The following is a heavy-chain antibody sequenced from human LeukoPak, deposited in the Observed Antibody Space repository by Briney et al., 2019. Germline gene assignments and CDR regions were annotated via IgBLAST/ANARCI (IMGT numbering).Heavy chain of an antibody. CDR2: ISYDGSNK. Sequence: LSXAXXXFTXXSYGMHWVRQAPGKGLEWVAVISYDGSNKYYADSVKGRFTISRDNSKNTLYLQMNSLRVDDTAVYYCARRSAKIDWGQGTLVTVSS. V-gene: IGHV3-33*05. D-gene: IGHD5-12*01. J-gene: IGHJ4*02. CDR3: ARRSAKID. CDR1: XFTXXSYG.